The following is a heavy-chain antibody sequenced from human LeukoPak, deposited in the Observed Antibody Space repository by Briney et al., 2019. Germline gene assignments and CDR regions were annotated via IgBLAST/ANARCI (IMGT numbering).Heavy chain of an antibody. J-gene: IGHJ4*02. CDR1: GFSLSTSGMC. CDR2: IDWDDDK. CDR3: ARSMIAVAGTYFDY. Sequence: RRSGPTLVNPTQTLTLTCTFSGFSLSTSGMCVSWIRQPPGKALEWLARIDWDDDKYYSTSLKTRLTISKDTSKNQVVLTMTNMDPVDTATYYCARSMIAVAGTYFDYWGQGTLVTVSS. V-gene: IGHV2-70*11. D-gene: IGHD6-19*01.